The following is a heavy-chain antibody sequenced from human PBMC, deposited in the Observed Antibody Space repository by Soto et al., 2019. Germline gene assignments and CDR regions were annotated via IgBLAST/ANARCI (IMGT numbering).Heavy chain of an antibody. D-gene: IGHD1-26*01. J-gene: IGHJ6*04. CDR2: ISAKNGDT. CDR3: VRDRDSDTWPSRDV. CDR1: GYSFTRNG. V-gene: IGHV1-18*01. Sequence: QVHLVQSGAELKKPGASVRVSCKASGYSFTRNGISWVRQAPGQGLEWMGWISAKNGDTNYAQKFQGRVIMTTDTSTGTAYMELRSLRSDDTAVYYCVRDRDSDTWPSRDVWGKGTTVTVSS.